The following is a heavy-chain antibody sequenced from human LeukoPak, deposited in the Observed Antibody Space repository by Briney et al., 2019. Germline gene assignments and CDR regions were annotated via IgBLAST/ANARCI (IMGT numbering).Heavy chain of an antibody. V-gene: IGHV4-34*01. J-gene: IGHJ4*02. CDR1: GGSFSGYY. CDR2: INHSGST. D-gene: IGHD6-19*01. Sequence: SETLSLTCAVYGGSFSGYYWSWIRQPPGKGLEWIGEINHSGSTNYNPSLKSRVTISVDTSKNQFSLKLSSVTAADTAVYYCAGVRPSIAVAGTLKYYFDYWGQGTLVTVSS. CDR3: AGVRPSIAVAGTLKYYFDY.